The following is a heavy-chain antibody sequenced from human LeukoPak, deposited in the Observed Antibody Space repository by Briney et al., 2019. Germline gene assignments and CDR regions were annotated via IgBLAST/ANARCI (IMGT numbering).Heavy chain of an antibody. Sequence: SETLSLTCAVSGSSISSGYYWGWIRQPPGKGLEWIGSIYYSGSTYYNPSLKSRVTISVDTSKNQFSLKLSSVTAADTAVYYCASQEVGFDYWGQGTLVTVSS. J-gene: IGHJ4*02. CDR1: GSSISSGYY. D-gene: IGHD3-3*01. CDR3: ASQEVGFDY. CDR2: IYYSGST. V-gene: IGHV4-38-2*01.